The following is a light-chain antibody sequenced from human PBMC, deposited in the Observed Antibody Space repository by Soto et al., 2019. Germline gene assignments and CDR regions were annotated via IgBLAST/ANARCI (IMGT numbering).Light chain of an antibody. CDR2: GAS. CDR3: QQYGSSPRT. Sequence: EIVLTQSPGTLSLSPGKRATLACRASQSVISSYLAWYQQKPGQAPRLLIYGASSRATGVPDRFSGSGSGTDFTLTISRLEPEDFAMYYCQQYGSSPRTFGQGTKVDI. J-gene: IGKJ1*01. CDR1: QSVISSY. V-gene: IGKV3-20*01.